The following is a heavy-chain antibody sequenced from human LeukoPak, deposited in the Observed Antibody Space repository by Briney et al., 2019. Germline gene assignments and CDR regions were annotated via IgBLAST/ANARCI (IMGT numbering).Heavy chain of an antibody. J-gene: IGHJ3*02. CDR1: GFTFSSYA. V-gene: IGHV3-9*01. CDR3: AKDGYRDI. CDR2: ISWDSGSI. Sequence: PGGSLRLSCAASGFTFSSYAMHWVRQAPGKGLEWVSGISWDSGSIGYADSVKGRFTISRDNAKNSLYLQMNSLRAEDTALYYCAKDGYRDIWGQGTMVTVSS. D-gene: IGHD5-24*01.